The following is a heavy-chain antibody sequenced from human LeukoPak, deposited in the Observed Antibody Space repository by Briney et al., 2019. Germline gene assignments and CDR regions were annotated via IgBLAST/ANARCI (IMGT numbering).Heavy chain of an antibody. J-gene: IGHJ4*02. CDR1: SYTFTRYG. V-gene: IGHV1-18*01. D-gene: IGHD1-26*01. CDR2: ISGSNGNT. CDR3: TRSGRGTYYYFDL. Sequence: ASVKVSCKASSYTFTRYGISWVRQAPGQGLEWMGWISGSNGNTNYAQKFQGRVSMTADTSTSTDYMELRSLRSDDTAVYYCTRSGRGTYYYFDLWGQGTLVTVSS.